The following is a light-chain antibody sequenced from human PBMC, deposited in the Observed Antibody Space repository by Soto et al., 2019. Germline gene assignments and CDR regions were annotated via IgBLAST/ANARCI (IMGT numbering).Light chain of an antibody. J-gene: IGKJ2*01. CDR1: QTISSW. Sequence: DIQMTQSPSTLAGSFGDRPAIPCRASQTISSWLAWYQQKPGKAPKLLIYKASTLKSGVPSRFSGSGSGTDFTLTISSLQSEDFAVYYCQHYNYWPYTFGQGTKVDIK. CDR3: QHYNYWPYT. CDR2: KAS. V-gene: IGKV1-5*03.